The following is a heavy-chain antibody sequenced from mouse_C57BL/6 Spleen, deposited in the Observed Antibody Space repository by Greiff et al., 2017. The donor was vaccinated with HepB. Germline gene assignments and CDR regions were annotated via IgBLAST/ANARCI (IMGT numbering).Heavy chain of an antibody. V-gene: IGHV1-54*01. CDR2: INPGSGGT. CDR3: ARGGYYEAWFAY. CDR1: GYAFTNYL. Sequence: VQLQQSGAELVRPGTSVKVSCKASGYAFTNYLIEWVKQRPGQGLEWIGVINPGSGGTNYNEKFKGKATLTADKSSSTAYMQLSSLTSEDSAVYVCARGGYYEAWFAYWGQGTLVTVSA. J-gene: IGHJ3*01. D-gene: IGHD2-3*01.